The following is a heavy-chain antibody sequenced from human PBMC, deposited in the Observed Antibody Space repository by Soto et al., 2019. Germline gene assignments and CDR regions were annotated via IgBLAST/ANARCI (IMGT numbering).Heavy chain of an antibody. CDR3: AKDTVGGYSFWSGYYSDGLDV. CDR2: ISGSADGT. V-gene: IGHV3-23*01. Sequence: EVKLLESGGGLPQPGGSLRLSCVGSGFTFDSYAISWVRQAPGERLQWIAAISGSADGTDYAHSVRGRFTISRDNAKKTVHLQMDSLRVEDTAVYFCAKDTVGGYSFWSGYYSDGLDVWGQGTLVSVS. D-gene: IGHD3-3*01. J-gene: IGHJ3*01. CDR1: GFTFDSYA.